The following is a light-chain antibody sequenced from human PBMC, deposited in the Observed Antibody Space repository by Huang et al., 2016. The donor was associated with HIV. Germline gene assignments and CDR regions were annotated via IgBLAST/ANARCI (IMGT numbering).Light chain of an antibody. CDR1: QDITNY. CDR2: DAS. J-gene: IGKJ5*01. V-gene: IGKV1-33*01. Sequence: DIQMTQSPSSLSASVGDRVTITCPASQDITNYLNWYQHKPGKAPKLLIYDASNLETGVPSRFSGSGSGTDFTFTINSLQPEDIATYYCQQYASFPITFGQGTRLEI. CDR3: QQYASFPIT.